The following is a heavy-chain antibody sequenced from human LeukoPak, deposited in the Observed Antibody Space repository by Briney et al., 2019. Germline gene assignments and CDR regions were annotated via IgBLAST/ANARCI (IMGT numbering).Heavy chain of an antibody. D-gene: IGHD3-10*01. CDR1: GASISSNDQY. CDR3: ATYGGVRGLSFDY. V-gene: IGHV4-31*03. CDR2: THHTGNT. J-gene: IGHJ4*02. Sequence: PSQTLSLTCTVSGASISSNDQYWSWLRQHPGKGLEWIGYTHHTGNTYYNPSLKSRLTISVDTSRNQFYLKLSSVTAADTAVYYCATYGGVRGLSFDYWGQGTLVTVSS.